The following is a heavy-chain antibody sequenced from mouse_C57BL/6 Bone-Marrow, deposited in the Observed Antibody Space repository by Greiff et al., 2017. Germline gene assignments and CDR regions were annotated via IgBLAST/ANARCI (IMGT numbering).Heavy chain of an antibody. CDR1: GYAFSSYW. V-gene: IGHV1-80*01. D-gene: IGHD1-1*01. Sequence: QVQLQQSGAELVKPGASVKISCKASGYAFSSYWLNWVKQRPGKGLEWIGQIYPGDGDTNYNGTIKGKDTLTADKSSSPASMQLRSLISEDSSVYFCARGGKYYGSSYEWYFYVWGTGTSVTVSS. J-gene: IGHJ1*03. CDR2: IYPGDGDT. CDR3: ARGGKYYGSSYEWYFYV.